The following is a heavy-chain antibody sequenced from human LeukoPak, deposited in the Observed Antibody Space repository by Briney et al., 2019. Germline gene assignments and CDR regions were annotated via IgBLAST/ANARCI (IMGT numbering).Heavy chain of an antibody. CDR1: GFTFSNSW. CDR3: TNSDDYGDY. CDR2: IAFDDTDR. J-gene: IGHJ4*02. V-gene: IGHV3-30*18. Sequence: GGSLRLSCAGSGFTFSNSWMGWVRQAPGKGLEWVAAIAFDDTDRYYIDSVKGRFTISRDDSKNTLYLHMTSLRAEDTAVYYCTNSDDYGDYWGQGTLVTVSS.